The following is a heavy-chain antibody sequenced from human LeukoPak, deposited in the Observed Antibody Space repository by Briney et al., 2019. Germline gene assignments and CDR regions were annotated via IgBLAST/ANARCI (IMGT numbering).Heavy chain of an antibody. J-gene: IGHJ4*02. V-gene: IGHV3-48*03. Sequence: GGSLRLSCAASGFTFSTYEINWVRQAPGKGLERLSHISTSGSSIHYADSVKGRFTISRDNAKNSLYLQMNSLRAEDTAVYYCARGDCSGGSCYLSLTTIDYWGQGTLVTVSS. CDR3: ARGDCSGGSCYLSLTTIDY. CDR2: ISTSGSSI. CDR1: GFTFSTYE. D-gene: IGHD2-15*01.